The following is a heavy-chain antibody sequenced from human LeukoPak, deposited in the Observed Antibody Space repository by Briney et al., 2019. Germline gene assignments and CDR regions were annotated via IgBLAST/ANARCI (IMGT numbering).Heavy chain of an antibody. CDR3: ARGGRRPFDY. J-gene: IGHJ4*02. CDR1: GFTVSSNY. V-gene: IGHV3-66*01. CDR2: IYRGGST. Sequence: GGSLRLSCAASGFTVSSNYMSWVRQAPGKGLEWVSVIYRGGSTYYADSVKGRFAISRDNSMNTLYLQMNSLRAEDTAVYYCARGGRRPFDYWGQGTLVTVSS.